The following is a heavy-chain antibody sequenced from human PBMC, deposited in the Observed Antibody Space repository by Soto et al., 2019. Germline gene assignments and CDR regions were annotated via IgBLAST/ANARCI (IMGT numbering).Heavy chain of an antibody. Sequence: QVQLQESGPVLVKPSQTLSLTCTVSGGSISSGGCYWSWIRQPPGKGLEWIGCIYYSGNAYYNPSLKSRLTISVDTSTNQCSLKLSSVTAADTAVYYCAKFLEWLPSFDPWGQGNLVTVAS. J-gene: IGHJ5*02. D-gene: IGHD3-3*01. CDR1: GGSISSGGCY. CDR2: IYYSGNA. CDR3: AKFLEWLPSFDP. V-gene: IGHV4-30-4*01.